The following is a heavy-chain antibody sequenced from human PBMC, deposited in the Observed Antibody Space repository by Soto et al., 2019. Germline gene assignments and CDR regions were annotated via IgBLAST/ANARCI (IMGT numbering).Heavy chain of an antibody. CDR3: AGDRYCSGGSCYHFDY. V-gene: IGHV1-18*01. J-gene: IGHJ4*02. CDR2: ISAYNGNT. CDR1: GYTFTSYG. Sequence: QVQLVQSGAEVKKPGASVKDSCKASGYTFTSYGISWGRQAPGQGLEWMGWISAYNGNTNYAQKRQGRVTMTTDTSTSTAYMELRSLRSDDTAVYYCAGDRYCSGGSCYHFDYWGQGTLVTVSS. D-gene: IGHD2-15*01.